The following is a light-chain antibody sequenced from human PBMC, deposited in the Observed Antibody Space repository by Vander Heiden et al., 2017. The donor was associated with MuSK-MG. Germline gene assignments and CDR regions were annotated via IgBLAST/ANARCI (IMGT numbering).Light chain of an antibody. CDR1: TSNIGAGYD. CDR2: RNT. CDR3: QSYDSRQSGSYV. Sequence: QSVLTQPPSLSGAPGQRVPISCTGSTSNIGAGYDVHWYQQLPGAVPKLLIYRNTNRPSGVPDRFSASRSGTSASLVITGLQAEDEADYYCQSYDSRQSGSYVFGSGTKVTVL. V-gene: IGLV1-40*01. J-gene: IGLJ1*01.